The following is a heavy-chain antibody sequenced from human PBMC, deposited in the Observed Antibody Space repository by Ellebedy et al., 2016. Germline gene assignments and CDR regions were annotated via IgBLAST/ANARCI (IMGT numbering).Heavy chain of an antibody. V-gene: IGHV4-39*07. D-gene: IGHD2-15*01. CDR3: ARGVAFDY. J-gene: IGHJ4*02. CDR2: INHSGST. CDR1: GGSISSSSYY. Sequence: SETLSLTCTVSGGSISSSSYYWSWIRQPPGKGLEWIGEINHSGSTNYNPSLKSRVTISVDTSKNQFSLKLSSVTAADTAVYYCARGVAFDYWGQGTLVTVSS.